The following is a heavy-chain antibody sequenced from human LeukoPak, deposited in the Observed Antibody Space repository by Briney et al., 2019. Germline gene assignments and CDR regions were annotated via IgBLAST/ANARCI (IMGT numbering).Heavy chain of an antibody. J-gene: IGHJ5*02. CDR2: FDPEDGEI. D-gene: IGHD6-19*01. V-gene: IGHV1-24*01. CDR3: AIKLIGVALAWFDP. Sequence: ASVKVSCKVSGYTLTELSMHWVRQAPGKGLEWMGGFDPEDGEIIYAQKFQGRGTITTDESTSKAYMELSSMRSEDTAGYYCAIKLIGVALAWFDPWGQGTLVTVSS. CDR1: GYTLTELS.